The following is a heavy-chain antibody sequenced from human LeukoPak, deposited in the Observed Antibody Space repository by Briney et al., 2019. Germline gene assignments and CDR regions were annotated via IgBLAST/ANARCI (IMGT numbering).Heavy chain of an antibody. D-gene: IGHD6-19*01. V-gene: IGHV4-59*08. CDR2: IYYSGST. CDR3: AGTVAGTGWFDP. Sequence: SETLSLTCTVSGGSISSYYWSLIRQPPGKGLEWIGYIYYSGSTNYNPSLKSRVTISVDTSKNPFSLKLSSVTAADTAVYYCAGTVAGTGWFDPWGQGTLVTVSS. J-gene: IGHJ5*02. CDR1: GGSISSYY.